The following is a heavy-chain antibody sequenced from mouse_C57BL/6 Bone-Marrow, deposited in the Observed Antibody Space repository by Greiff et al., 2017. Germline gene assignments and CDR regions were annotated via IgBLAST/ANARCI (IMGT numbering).Heavy chain of an antibody. CDR2: IYPGDGDT. CDR3: ARDWDYFDY. D-gene: IGHD4-1*01. CDR1: GYAFSTYW. V-gene: IGHV1-80*01. J-gene: IGHJ2*01. Sequence: VQLQQSGAELVKPGASVKISCTVSGYAFSTYWMNWVQQRPGKGLEWIGQIYPGDGDTNYNGKFKGQATLTADKSSSTAYMQLSSLTSEDSAVYFCARDWDYFDYWGQGTTLTVSS.